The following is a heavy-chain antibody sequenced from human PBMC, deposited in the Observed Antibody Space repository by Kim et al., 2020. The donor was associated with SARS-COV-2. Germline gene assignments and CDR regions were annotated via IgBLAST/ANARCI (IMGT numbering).Heavy chain of an antibody. J-gene: IGHJ4*02. V-gene: IGHV3-53*04. Sequence: GGSLRLSCAVSGFTISSNYMSWVRQAPGKGLEWVSVINSDGSTSYAASVRGRLTISRNNSENKLHLQLISLKTEDTAVYFCARVGPGCVGDCTFDYWGQG. CDR1: GFTISSNY. CDR3: ARVGPGCVGDCTFDY. CDR2: INSDGST. D-gene: IGHD2-21*02.